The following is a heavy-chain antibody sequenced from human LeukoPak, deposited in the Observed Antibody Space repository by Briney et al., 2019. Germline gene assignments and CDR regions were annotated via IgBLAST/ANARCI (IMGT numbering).Heavy chain of an antibody. CDR2: IYTSGST. V-gene: IGHV4-61*02. CDR3: ARTYRGYCSGGSCYSGIYYYYMDV. Sequence: SETLSLTCTVSGGSISSDSYYWSWIRQPAGKGLEWIGRIYTSGSTNYNPSLKSRVTISVDTSKNQFSLNLSSVTAADTAVFYCARTYRGYCSGGSCYSGIYYYYMDVWGKGTTVTVSS. D-gene: IGHD2-15*01. J-gene: IGHJ6*03. CDR1: GGSISSDSYY.